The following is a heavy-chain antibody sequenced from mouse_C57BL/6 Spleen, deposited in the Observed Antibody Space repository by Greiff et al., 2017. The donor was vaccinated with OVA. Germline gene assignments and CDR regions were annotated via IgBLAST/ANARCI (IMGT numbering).Heavy chain of an antibody. CDR3: ARGDWYFDV. CDR2: ISYDGSN. Sequence: EVQLQQSGPGLVKPSQSLSLTCSVTGYSITSGYYWNWIRQFPGNKLEWMGYISYDGSNNYNPSLKNRSSITRDTSKNQFFLKLNSVTTEDTATYYCARGDWYFDVWGTGTTVTVSS. V-gene: IGHV3-6*01. J-gene: IGHJ1*03. CDR1: GYSITSGYY.